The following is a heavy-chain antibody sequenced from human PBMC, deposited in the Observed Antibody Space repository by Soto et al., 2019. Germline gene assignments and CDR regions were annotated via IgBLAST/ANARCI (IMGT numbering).Heavy chain of an antibody. CDR2: IRSKDFGGTR. D-gene: IGHD2-2*01. J-gene: IGHJ4*02. CDR3: SRVSCTSTNCLYYFDY. Sequence: GGALRVSCAASGFTFGDYAMSWFRQAPGKGLQWVGFIRSKDFGGTREYAASVKGRFTISRDDSKSIAYLQMNSLITEDTAVYYCSRVSCTSTNCLYYFDYWGQGTRVTVSS. CDR1: GFTFGDYA. V-gene: IGHV3-49*03.